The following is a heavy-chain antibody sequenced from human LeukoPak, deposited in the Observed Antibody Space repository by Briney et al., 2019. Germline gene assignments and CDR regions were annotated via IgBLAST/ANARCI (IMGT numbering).Heavy chain of an antibody. CDR1: GYTFTSYG. D-gene: IGHD1-26*01. V-gene: IGHV1-18*01. CDR2: ISAYNGNT. J-gene: IGHJ4*02. CDR3: AREPKWELPPDY. Sequence: ASVKVSCKASGYTFTSYGISWVRQAPGQGLEWMGWISAYNGNTNYAQKFQGRVTITTDESTSTAYMELSSLRSEDTAVYYCAREPKWELPPDYWGQGTLVTVSS.